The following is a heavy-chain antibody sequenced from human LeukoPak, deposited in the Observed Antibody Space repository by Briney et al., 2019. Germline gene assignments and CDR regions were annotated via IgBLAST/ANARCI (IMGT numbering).Heavy chain of an antibody. CDR1: TFTFSDYW. D-gene: IGHD5-24*01. CDR3: ARVQPQRWLQLWDYGMDV. CDR2: TNSDVRRP. J-gene: IGHJ6*02. Sequence: WGSLTLSCAASTFTFSDYWMHWVRQAQGKELVWFSHTNSDVRRPSYADSVKGRFTSSRDNAKNTLYPQMNSLRAEDTAVYYCARVQPQRWLQLWDYGMDVWGQGTTVTVSS. V-gene: IGHV3-74*01.